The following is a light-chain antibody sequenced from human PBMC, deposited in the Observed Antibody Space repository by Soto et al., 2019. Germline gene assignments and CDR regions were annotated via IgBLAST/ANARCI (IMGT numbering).Light chain of an antibody. Sequence: DMQMTQYPSSLSASVGDRVTITCGASQRIGSWLDWYQQKPGKAPKCLIFAASSLQSGVPSRLRGSGYGTDFTITISSMKNEDFETYYCQQANSFTLTFGGGTKVDIK. CDR3: QQANSFTLT. CDR1: QRIGSW. J-gene: IGKJ4*01. CDR2: AAS. V-gene: IGKV1-12*01.